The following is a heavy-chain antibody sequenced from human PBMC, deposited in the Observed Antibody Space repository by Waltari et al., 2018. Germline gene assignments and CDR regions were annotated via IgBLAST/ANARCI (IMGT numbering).Heavy chain of an antibody. CDR1: GGSISRGSYY. V-gene: IGHV4-61*02. J-gene: IGHJ5*01. CDR3: ARDYTPSYGDYLGWFDS. D-gene: IGHD4-17*01. Sequence: QVQLQESGPGLVKPSQTLSLTCTVSGGSISRGSYYLSWIRQPAGKGRECIGRIHHSGRTHYNPSLQSRVILSVNTFKRQFYLKLRYVVAADTAVYYCARDYTPSYGDYLGWFDSWGQGTLVTVSS. CDR2: IHHSGRT.